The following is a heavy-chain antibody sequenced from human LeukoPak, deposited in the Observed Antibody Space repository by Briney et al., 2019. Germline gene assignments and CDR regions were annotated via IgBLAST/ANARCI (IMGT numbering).Heavy chain of an antibody. J-gene: IGHJ4*02. CDR1: GFTFSSYA. CDR3: ARFQGYCSSTSCYVDY. D-gene: IGHD2-2*01. Sequence: PGGSLRLSYAASGFTFSSYAMHWVRQAPGKGLEWVAVISYDGSNKYYADSVKGRFTISRDNSKNTLYLQMNSLRAEDTAVYYCARFQGYCSSTSCYVDYWGQGTLVTVSS. CDR2: ISYDGSNK. V-gene: IGHV3-30*04.